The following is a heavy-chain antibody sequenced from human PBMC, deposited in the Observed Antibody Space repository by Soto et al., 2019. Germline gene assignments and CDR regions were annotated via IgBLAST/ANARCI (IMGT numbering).Heavy chain of an antibody. J-gene: IGHJ4*02. V-gene: IGHV4-4*02. CDR3: ARSRGKARFGELFGYFDY. Sequence: PSETLSLTCAVSGGSISSSNWLSWVLQPPWKGLEWIGEIYHSGSTNYNPSLKSRVTISVDKSKNQFSLKLSSVTAADTAVYYCARSRGKARFGELFGYFDYWGQGTLVTVS. D-gene: IGHD3-10*01. CDR1: GGSISSSNW. CDR2: IYHSGST.